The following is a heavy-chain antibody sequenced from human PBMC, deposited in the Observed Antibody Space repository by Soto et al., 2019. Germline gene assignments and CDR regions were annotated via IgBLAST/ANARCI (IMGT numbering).Heavy chain of an antibody. CDR2: IKQDVSEK. D-gene: IGHD3-16*01. J-gene: IGHJ4*02. CDR3: ARRGAGFGF. CDR1: GFTFSNYW. V-gene: IGHV3-7*01. Sequence: EVKVVESGGGLVQPGGSLRLSCAASGFTFSNYWMSWVRQAPGKGLEWVANIKQDVSEKYYVDSVKGRFTISRDNAKNSLYLQMNSLRAEDTAVYYCARRGAGFGFWGQGTLVTVSS.